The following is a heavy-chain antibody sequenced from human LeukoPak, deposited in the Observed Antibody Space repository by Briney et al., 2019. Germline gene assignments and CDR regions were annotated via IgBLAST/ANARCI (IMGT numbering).Heavy chain of an antibody. CDR3: ARAKDMIVATYYFDY. CDR2: ISAYNGNT. D-gene: IGHD3-22*01. Sequence: ASVKVSCKASGGTFSSYGISWVRQAPGQGLEWMGWISAYNGNTNYAQKLQGRVTMTTDTSTSTAYMELRSLRSDDTAVYYCARAKDMIVATYYFDYWGQGTLVTVSS. V-gene: IGHV1-18*01. J-gene: IGHJ4*02. CDR1: GGTFSSYG.